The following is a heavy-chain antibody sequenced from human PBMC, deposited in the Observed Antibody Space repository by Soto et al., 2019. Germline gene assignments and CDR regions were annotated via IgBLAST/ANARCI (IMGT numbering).Heavy chain of an antibody. D-gene: IGHD1-20*01. CDR1: GGSITGGSISSTTYY. CDR3: ASPKITFYNWFDP. V-gene: IGHV4-39*01. J-gene: IGHJ5*02. CDR2: FFIGGNT. Sequence: SETLSLTCTVSGGSITGGSISSTTYYWGWMRQPPGKGLEWIASFFIGGNTYYNPSLKSRVTTSVDTSKNQFSLKLGSVTAADTAVYYCASPKITFYNWFDPWGQGTLVTVSS.